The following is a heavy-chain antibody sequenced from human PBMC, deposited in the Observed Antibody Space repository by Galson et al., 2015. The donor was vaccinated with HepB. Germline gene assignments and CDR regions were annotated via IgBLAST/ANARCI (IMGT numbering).Heavy chain of an antibody. CDR1: GGSISRYS. CDR3: ARHFDSLTVTTSFYYHALDV. D-gene: IGHD1-1*01. J-gene: IGHJ6*01. V-gene: IGHV4-59*08. CDR2: VYFTGKT. Sequence: SETLSLTCTVSGGSISRYSWSWVRRPPGKALEWIGYVYFTGKTEYNPSLKGRATISVEPSKSLLSLRVSSVTAADTAMYFCARHFDSLTVTTSFYYHALDVWGKGPRSPSPQ.